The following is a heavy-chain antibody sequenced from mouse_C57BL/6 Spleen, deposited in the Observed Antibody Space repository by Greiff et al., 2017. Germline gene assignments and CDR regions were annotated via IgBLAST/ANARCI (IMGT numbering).Heavy chain of an antibody. CDR1: GYAFSSYW. CDR2: IYPGDGDT. Sequence: VKLMESGAELVKPGASVKISCKASGYAFSSYWMNWVKQRPGKGLEWIGQIYPGDGDTNYNGKFKGKATLTADNTSSTAYMQLSSRTAEDSAVYCCARWDYEDFDYWGQGTTLTVSS. J-gene: IGHJ2*01. V-gene: IGHV1-80*01. CDR3: ARWDYEDFDY. D-gene: IGHD2-4*01.